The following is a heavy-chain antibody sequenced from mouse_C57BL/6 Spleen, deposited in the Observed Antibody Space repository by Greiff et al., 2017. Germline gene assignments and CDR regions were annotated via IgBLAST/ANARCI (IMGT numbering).Heavy chain of an antibody. Sequence: QVQLQQSGAELVRPGTSVKMSCKASGYTFTNYWIGWAKQRPGHGLEWIGDIYPGGGYTNYNEKFKGKATLTANKSSSTAYMQFSSLTSEDSAIYYCARRGGLLDYAMDYWGQGTSVTVSS. CDR1: GYTFTNYW. J-gene: IGHJ4*01. CDR3: ARRGGLLDYAMDY. V-gene: IGHV1-63*01. D-gene: IGHD1-1*01. CDR2: IYPGGGYT.